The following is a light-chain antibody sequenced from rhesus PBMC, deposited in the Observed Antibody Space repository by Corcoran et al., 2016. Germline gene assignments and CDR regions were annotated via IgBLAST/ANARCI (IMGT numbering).Light chain of an antibody. V-gene: IGKV1-25*01. CDR2: DAS. J-gene: IGKJ1*01. CDR1: QGISKY. CDR3: QQHNSYPPT. Sequence: DIQMTQSPSSLSASVGDTVTITCQASQGISKYLAWYQQKPGKTPKLLIYDASTLQSVVPSRFSGSGSGTEFTLTSSSLQPEDFATYYCQQHNSYPPTFGQGTKVEIK.